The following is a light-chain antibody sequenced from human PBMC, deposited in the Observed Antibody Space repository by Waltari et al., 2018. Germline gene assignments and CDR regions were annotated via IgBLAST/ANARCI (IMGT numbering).Light chain of an antibody. Sequence: QSALTQPASVSGSPGQSITISCPGTSSDVGSYNLVSWYQHHPGKAPKLMIYEVSKRPSGVSMRFSGSKSGNTASLTISGLQAEDEADYYCCSYAGSVVFGGGTKLTVL. V-gene: IGLV2-23*02. CDR1: SSDVGSYNL. J-gene: IGLJ2*01. CDR2: EVS. CDR3: CSYAGSVV.